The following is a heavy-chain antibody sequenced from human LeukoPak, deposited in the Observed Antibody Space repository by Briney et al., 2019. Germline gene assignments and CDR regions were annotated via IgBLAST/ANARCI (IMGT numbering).Heavy chain of an antibody. CDR1: GLTVSSYS. CDR3: TTEDYYDSSGFDY. V-gene: IGHV3-15*01. J-gene: IGHJ4*02. Sequence: PGGSLSPSCAPLGLTVSSYSMNWVRQAPGKGLEWVGRIKSKTDGGTTDYAAPVKGRFTISGDDSKNTLYLQMNSLKTEDTAVYYCTTEDYYDSSGFDYWGQGTLVTVSS. CDR2: IKSKTDGGTT. D-gene: IGHD3-22*01.